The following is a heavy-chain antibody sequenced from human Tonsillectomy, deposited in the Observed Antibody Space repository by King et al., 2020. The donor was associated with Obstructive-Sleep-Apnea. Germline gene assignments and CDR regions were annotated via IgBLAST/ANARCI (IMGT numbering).Heavy chain of an antibody. D-gene: IGHD5-12*01. CDR2: ISGSGGNT. Sequence: QLVQSGGGLVQPGGSLRLSCAASGFTFNVYAMSWVRQAPGKGLEWVSAISGSGGNTNYADSVKGRFTISRDNSKNTLYLQMNSLRAEDTAVYYCAKDRSGYDVWAFDYWGQGTLVTVSS. CDR1: GFTFNVYA. J-gene: IGHJ4*02. CDR3: AKDRSGYDVWAFDY. V-gene: IGHV3-23*04.